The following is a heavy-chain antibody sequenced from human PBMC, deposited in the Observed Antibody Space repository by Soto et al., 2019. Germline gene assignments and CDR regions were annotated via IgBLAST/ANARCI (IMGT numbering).Heavy chain of an antibody. V-gene: IGHV3-23*01. CDR3: AKSGRVILTYYYSGMDV. CDR1: GCTFSSDA. CDR2: ISGSGGST. D-gene: IGHD3-9*01. J-gene: IGHJ6*02. Sequence: GGALRLSWAASGCTFSSDAMSWVRQAPGKGPEWVSAISGSGGSTYYADSVKGRFTISRDNSKNTLYLQMNSLRAEDTAVYYCAKSGRVILTYYYSGMDVWGQGTTVTVS.